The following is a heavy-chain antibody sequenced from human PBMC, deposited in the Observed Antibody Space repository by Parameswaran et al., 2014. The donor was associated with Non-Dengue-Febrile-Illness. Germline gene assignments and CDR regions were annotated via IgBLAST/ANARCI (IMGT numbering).Heavy chain of an antibody. CDR2: INQDGSGK. J-gene: IGHJ4*02. D-gene: IGHD6-19*01. Sequence: RWIRQPPGKGLEWVANINQDGSGKYYVDSVKGRFTISRDNAKDSLFLQMNSLRSEDTAVYYCVVAGIEVDYWGQGNPWSPSPQ. V-gene: IGHV3-7*03. CDR3: VVAGIEVDY.